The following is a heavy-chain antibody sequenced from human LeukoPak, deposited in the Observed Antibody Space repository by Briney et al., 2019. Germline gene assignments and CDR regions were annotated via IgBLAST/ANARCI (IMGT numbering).Heavy chain of an antibody. CDR3: HSSAYYYDSSGYYGYFDY. CDR2: IRSKAYGGTT. J-gene: IGHJ4*02. Sequence: GGSLRLSCTASGFTFGDYAMSWVRQAPGKGLEWVGFIRSKAYGGTTEYAASVKGRFTISRDDSKSIAYLQMNSLKTEDTVVYYCHSSAYYYDSSGYYGYFDYWGQGTLVTVSS. CDR1: GFTFGDYA. V-gene: IGHV3-49*04. D-gene: IGHD3-22*01.